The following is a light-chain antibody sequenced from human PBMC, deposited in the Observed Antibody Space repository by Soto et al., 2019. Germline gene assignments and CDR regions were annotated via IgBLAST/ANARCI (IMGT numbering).Light chain of an antibody. Sequence: EIVLTHSPATLSFSPGERATLSCRASQSVSSYLAWYQQKPGQAPRLLIYGTSSRATGIPDRFSGSGSGTEFTLTVSSLQSEDFAVYYCQQYNNWPITFGQGTRLEIK. CDR3: QQYNNWPIT. CDR2: GTS. J-gene: IGKJ5*01. CDR1: QSVSSY. V-gene: IGKV3D-15*01.